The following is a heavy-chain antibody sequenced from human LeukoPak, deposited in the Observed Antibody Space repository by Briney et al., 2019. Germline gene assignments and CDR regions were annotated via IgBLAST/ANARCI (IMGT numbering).Heavy chain of an antibody. J-gene: IGHJ4*02. CDR3: AREDSAAYCTSTNCFGFDY. D-gene: IGHD2-2*01. CDR1: GGSIINYH. V-gene: IGHV4-4*07. Sequence: SETLSLTCTVSGGSIINYHWSWIRQPAGKGLEWIGRIHSSGATDYSPSLKSRVTISLDKSKSHFSLKLSSVTAADTVIYYCAREDSAAYCTSTNCFGFDYWGQGTLVTVSS. CDR2: IHSSGAT.